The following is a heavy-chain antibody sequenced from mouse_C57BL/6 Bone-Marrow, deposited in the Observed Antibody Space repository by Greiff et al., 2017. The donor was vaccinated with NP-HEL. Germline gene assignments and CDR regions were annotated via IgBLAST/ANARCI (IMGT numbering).Heavy chain of an antibody. CDR1: GYTFTNYW. CDR2: IYPGGGYT. Sequence: QVQLQQSGAELVRPGTSVKMSCKASGYTFTNYWIGWAKQRPGHGLEWIGDIYPGGGYTNYNEKFKGKATLTADKSSSTAYMQFSSLTSEDSAIYYCAILYYGYDDYAMDYWGQGTSVTVSS. V-gene: IGHV1-63*01. J-gene: IGHJ4*01. D-gene: IGHD2-2*01. CDR3: AILYYGYDDYAMDY.